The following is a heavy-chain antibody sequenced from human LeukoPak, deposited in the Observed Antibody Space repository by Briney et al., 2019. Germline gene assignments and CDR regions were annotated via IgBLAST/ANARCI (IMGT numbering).Heavy chain of an antibody. CDR1: GYTFTSYG. CDR3: ARDPPLLSPNDYGDFPLSN. V-gene: IGHV1-18*01. CDR2: ISAYNGNT. D-gene: IGHD4-17*01. J-gene: IGHJ4*02. Sequence: EASVKVSCKASGYTFTSYGISWVRQAPGQGLEWMGWISAYNGNTNYAQKLQGRVTMTTDTSTSTAYMELRSLRSDDTAVYYCARDPPLLSPNDYGDFPLSNWGQGTLVTVSS.